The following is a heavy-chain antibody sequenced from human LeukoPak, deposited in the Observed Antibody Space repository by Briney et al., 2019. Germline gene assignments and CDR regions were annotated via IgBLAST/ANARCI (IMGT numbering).Heavy chain of an antibody. CDR2: ISGSGGST. Sequence: PGGSLRLSCAASGVTFSSYSMSWVRQAPGKGLEWVSTISGSGGSTYYTYSAKGGFTISRDNSKNTLYMQMTSPSAEDTHVYYCAKAGPRNDYEVDYWGQGTLVTVSS. D-gene: IGHD4-17*01. J-gene: IGHJ4*02. V-gene: IGHV3-23*01. CDR1: GVTFSSYS. CDR3: AKAGPRNDYEVDY.